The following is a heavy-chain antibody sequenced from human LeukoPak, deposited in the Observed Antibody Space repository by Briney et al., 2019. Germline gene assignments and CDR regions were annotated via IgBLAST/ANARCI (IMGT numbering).Heavy chain of an antibody. V-gene: IGHV4-31*03. CDR3: ARSTGTTYPFDY. CDR1: GGSISSGGYS. Sequence: SQTLSLTCTVSGGSISSGGYSWSWIRQHPGKGLEWIGYIYYSGSTYYNPSLKSRVTISVDTSKNQFSLKLSSVTAADTAVYYCARSTGTTYPFDYWGQGTLVTVSS. J-gene: IGHJ4*02. D-gene: IGHD1-7*01. CDR2: IYYSGST.